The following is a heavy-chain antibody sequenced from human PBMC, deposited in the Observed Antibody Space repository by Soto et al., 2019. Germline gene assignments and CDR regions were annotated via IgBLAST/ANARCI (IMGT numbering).Heavy chain of an antibody. CDR2: ISAYNGDT. D-gene: IGHD6-19*01. CDR1: GYIFTTYS. J-gene: IGHJ1*01. Sequence: QVQLVQSGTEVKKPGASVKVSCKASGYIFTTYSISWVRQAPGQGLEWMGWISAYNGDTNYAQKFRGRVTMTTDTPTSTAYMELRSLRSDDTAVYYCARDRSGWVFEDWGQGALVTVSS. CDR3: ARDRSGWVFED. V-gene: IGHV1-18*01.